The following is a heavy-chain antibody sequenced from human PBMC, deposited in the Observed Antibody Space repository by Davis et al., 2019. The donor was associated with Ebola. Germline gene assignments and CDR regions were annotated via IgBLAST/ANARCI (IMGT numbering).Heavy chain of an antibody. CDR1: GYTFTGYY. J-gene: IGHJ4*02. CDR2: INPNSGGT. V-gene: IGHV1-2*06. Sequence: ASVKVSCKASGYTFTGYYMHWVRQAPGQGLEWMGRINPNSGGTNYAQKFQGRVTMTRDTSISTAYMELSRLRSDDTAVYYCARGGYYDFWSGYSIDYWGQGTLITVSS. CDR3: ARGGYYDFWSGYSIDY. D-gene: IGHD3-3*01.